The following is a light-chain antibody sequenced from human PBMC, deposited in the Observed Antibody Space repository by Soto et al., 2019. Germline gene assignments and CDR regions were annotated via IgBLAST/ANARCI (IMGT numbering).Light chain of an antibody. Sequence: IVFTQSPATLSLSPLEISTLSCRASQSVSSNLAWYQQKPGQAPRLLIYGASTRATGIPARFSGSGSGTEFTLTISSLQSEDFAVYYCQQYNNWPRTFGQGTKVDIK. J-gene: IGKJ1*01. CDR3: QQYNNWPRT. CDR2: GAS. V-gene: IGKV3-15*01. CDR1: QSVSSN.